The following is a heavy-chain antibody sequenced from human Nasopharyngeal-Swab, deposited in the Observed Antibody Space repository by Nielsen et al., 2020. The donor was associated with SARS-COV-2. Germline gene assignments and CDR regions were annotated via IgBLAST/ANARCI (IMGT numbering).Heavy chain of an antibody. Sequence: GESLKISCAASGFTFSYYSMSWVRQAPGKGLEWVSSISGNGSYIYYADSVKGRFTISRDNAKNSLYLQMNSLRVEDTAVYYCGRQLRLGELSLYNEFDYWGQGTLVTVSS. CDR2: ISGNGSYI. J-gene: IGHJ4*02. V-gene: IGHV3-21*01. CDR1: GFTFSYYS. D-gene: IGHD3-16*02. CDR3: GRQLRLGELSLYNEFDY.